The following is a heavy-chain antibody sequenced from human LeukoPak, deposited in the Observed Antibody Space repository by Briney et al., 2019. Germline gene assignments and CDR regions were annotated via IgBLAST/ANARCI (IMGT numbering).Heavy chain of an antibody. CDR1: GYTFTSYD. CDR2: MNPNSGNT. J-gene: IGHJ5*02. D-gene: IGHD4-23*01. V-gene: IGHV1-8*02. Sequence: ASVKVSCKASGYTFTSYDINWVRQATGQGLEWMGWMNPNSGNTGYAQKFQGRVAMTRDTSISTAYMELSSLTSEDTAVYFCARSNYGGKRWFDPWGQGTLVIVSS. CDR3: ARSNYGGKRWFDP.